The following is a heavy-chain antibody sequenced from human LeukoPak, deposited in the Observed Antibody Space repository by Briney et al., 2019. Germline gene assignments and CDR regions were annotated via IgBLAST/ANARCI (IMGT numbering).Heavy chain of an antibody. Sequence: GGSLRLSCAASGFTFSSYGMHWVRQAPGKGLEWVAFIRYDGSNKYYADSVKGRFTISRDNSKNTLYLQMNSLRAEDTAVYYCASHPTVTTFAYYYYYMDVWGKGTTVTVSS. CDR2: IRYDGSNK. J-gene: IGHJ6*03. CDR3: ASHPTVTTFAYYYYYMDV. V-gene: IGHV3-30*02. D-gene: IGHD4-17*01. CDR1: GFTFSSYG.